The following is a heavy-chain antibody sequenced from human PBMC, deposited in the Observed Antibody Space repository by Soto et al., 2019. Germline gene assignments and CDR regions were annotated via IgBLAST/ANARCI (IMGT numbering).Heavy chain of an antibody. V-gene: IGHV4-59*01. CDR2: IYYSGST. CDR3: AILKGAHVDTAMVYNYYYYGMDV. J-gene: IGHJ6*02. D-gene: IGHD5-18*01. Sequence: SETLSLTCTVSGGSISSYYWSWIRQPPGKGLEWIGYIYYSGSTNYNPSLKSRVTISVDTSKNQFSLKLSSVTAADTAVYYCAILKGAHVDTAMVYNYYYYGMDVWGQGTTVTVS. CDR1: GGSISSYY.